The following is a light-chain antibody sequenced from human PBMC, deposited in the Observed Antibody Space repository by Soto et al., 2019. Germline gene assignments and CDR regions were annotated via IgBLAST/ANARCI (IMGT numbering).Light chain of an antibody. V-gene: IGKV1-39*01. J-gene: IGKJ1*01. CDR1: QSVSTY. CDR2: AAS. CDR3: QQSYSTWT. Sequence: DIQMTQYPSSLSASVGERVTITCRASQSVSTYLNWYQQKPGQAPKLLIYAASTLQSGVPSRFSGRGSGTDFTLTISSLQPEDFATYYCQQSYSTWTFGQGTKVDIK.